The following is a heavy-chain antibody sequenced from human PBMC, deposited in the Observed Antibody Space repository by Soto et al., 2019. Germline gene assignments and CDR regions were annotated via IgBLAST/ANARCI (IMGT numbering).Heavy chain of an antibody. CDR3: ARSGYSYGYPYYYYYGMDV. V-gene: IGHV4-34*01. J-gene: IGHJ6*02. Sequence: KTSETLSLTCAVYGGSFCGYYWSWIRQPPGKGLEWIGEINHSGSTNYNPSLKSRVTISVDTSKNQFSLKLSSVTAADTAVYYCARSGYSYGYPYYYYYGMDVWGQGTTVTVSS. D-gene: IGHD5-18*01. CDR1: GGSFCGYY. CDR2: INHSGST.